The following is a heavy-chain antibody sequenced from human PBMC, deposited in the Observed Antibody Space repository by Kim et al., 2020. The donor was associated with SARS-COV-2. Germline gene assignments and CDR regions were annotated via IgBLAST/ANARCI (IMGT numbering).Heavy chain of an antibody. CDR3: ATSAAAGRLYWFDP. J-gene: IGHJ5*02. Sequence: APQFQGSVTMTEDTSTDTAYMELSSLRSEDTAVYYCATSAAAGRLYWFDPWGQGTLVTVSS. V-gene: IGHV1-24*01. D-gene: IGHD6-13*01.